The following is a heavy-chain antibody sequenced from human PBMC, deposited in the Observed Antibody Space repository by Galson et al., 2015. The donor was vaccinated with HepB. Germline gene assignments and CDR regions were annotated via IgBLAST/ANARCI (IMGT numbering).Heavy chain of an antibody. Sequence: CAISGDSVSSNSAAWNWIRQSPSRGLEWLGRTYYRSKWYNGYAVSVKSRIVINPETSKNQLSLQLKSVTPEDTAVYYCAREPPDSGSNSYDIWGQGTMVTVSS. V-gene: IGHV6-1*01. CDR3: AREPPDSGSNSYDI. CDR2: TYYRSKWYN. J-gene: IGHJ3*02. D-gene: IGHD1-26*01. CDR1: GDSVSSNSAA.